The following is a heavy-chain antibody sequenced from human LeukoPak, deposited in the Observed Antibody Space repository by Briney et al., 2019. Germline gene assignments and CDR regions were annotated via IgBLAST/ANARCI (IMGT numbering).Heavy chain of an antibody. V-gene: IGHV3-23*01. CDR3: ARRDSSGWYSLDY. CDR1: GFTFSGHP. D-gene: IGHD6-19*01. J-gene: IGHJ4*02. Sequence: PGGSLRLSCAASGFTFSGHPMTWVRQAPGKGLEWVSSISSESSGTYYADSVKGRFTISRDNSKNTLYLQMNSLRPDDTATYYCARRDSSGWYSLDYWGQGTLVSVS. CDR2: ISSESSGT.